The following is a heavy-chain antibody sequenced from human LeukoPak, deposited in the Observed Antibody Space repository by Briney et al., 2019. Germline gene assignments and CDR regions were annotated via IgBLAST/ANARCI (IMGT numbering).Heavy chain of an antibody. CDR2: IIPIFGTA. D-gene: IGHD3-22*01. CDR1: GGTFSSYA. CDR3: ASQSNDKEDSSGYYYVPFDY. J-gene: IGHJ4*02. Sequence: GASVKVSCKASGGTFSSYAISWVRQAPGQGLEWMGGIIPIFGTANYAQKFQGRVTITADESTSTAYMELSSLRSEDTAVYYCASQSNDKEDSSGYYYVPFDYWGQGTLVTVSS. V-gene: IGHV1-69*13.